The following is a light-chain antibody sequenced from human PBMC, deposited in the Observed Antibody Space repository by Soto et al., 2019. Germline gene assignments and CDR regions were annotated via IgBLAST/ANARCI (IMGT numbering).Light chain of an antibody. CDR3: QSYDPTLRTSL. V-gene: IGLV2-14*01. Sequence: QSALTQPASVSGSPGQSITISCTGTDSDIGNYNYVSWYQQHPGKAPKLMIYGVTNRPSGVSDRFSGSKSGNAASLTIAGLQADDEADYYCQSYDPTLRTSLFGGGTKVTVL. CDR2: GVT. J-gene: IGLJ2*01. CDR1: DSDIGNYNY.